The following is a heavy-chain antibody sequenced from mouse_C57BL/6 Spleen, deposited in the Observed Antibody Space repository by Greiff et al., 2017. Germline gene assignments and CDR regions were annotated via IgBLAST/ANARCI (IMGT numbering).Heavy chain of an antibody. D-gene: IGHD1-1*01. CDR1: GYTFTSYG. CDR2: IYPRSGNT. CDR3: ARLIPITTVVADYARDY. V-gene: IGHV1-81*01. J-gene: IGHJ4*01. Sequence: QVQLQQSGAELARPGASVKLSCKASGYTFTSYGISWVKQRTGQGLEWIGEIYPRSGNTYYNEKFKGKDTLTADKSSSTAYMELRSLTSEDSAVYFCARLIPITTVVADYARDYWGQGTSGTVSS.